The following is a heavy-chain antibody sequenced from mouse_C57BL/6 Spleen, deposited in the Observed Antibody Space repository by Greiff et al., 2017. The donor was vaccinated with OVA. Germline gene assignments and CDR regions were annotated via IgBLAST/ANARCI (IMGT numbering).Heavy chain of an antibody. CDR1: GYTFTSYW. J-gene: IGHJ2*01. CDR3: ARRSSGVDY. D-gene: IGHD3-2*02. Sequence: QVQLQQPGAELVKPGASVKLSCKASGYTFTSYWMHWVKQRPGQGLEWIGMIHPNSGSTDYNEKFKSKATLTVDKSSSTAYMQLSSLTSEDAAVYYCARRSSGVDYWGQGTTLTVSA. CDR2: IHPNSGST. V-gene: IGHV1-64*01.